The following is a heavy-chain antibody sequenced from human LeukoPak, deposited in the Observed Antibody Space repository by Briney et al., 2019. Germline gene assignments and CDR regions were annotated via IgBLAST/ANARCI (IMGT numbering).Heavy chain of an antibody. Sequence: ASVKVSCKASGYTFTGYYMHWVRQAPGQGLEWMGRINPNSGGTNYAQKFQGRVTMTTDTSTSTVYMELRRLRSDDTAVYYCARDPGSFLSGSGWLNWFEPWGQGTLVTVSS. CDR1: GYTFTGYY. D-gene: IGHD6-19*01. CDR3: ARDPGSFLSGSGWLNWFEP. J-gene: IGHJ5*02. V-gene: IGHV1-2*06. CDR2: INPNSGGT.